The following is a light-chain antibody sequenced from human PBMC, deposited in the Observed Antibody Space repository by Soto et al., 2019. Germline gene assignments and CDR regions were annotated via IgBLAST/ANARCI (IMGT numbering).Light chain of an antibody. V-gene: IGKV3-20*01. Sequence: EIVLTQSPGTLSLSPGECATLSCRASQTIGSSYLAWYQQRPGQAPRLLIYGGANRATGIPDRFSATGSETDFTLAISRLEPEDFAVYYCQQYRTPSQTFGQGTKVE. CDR1: QTIGSSY. J-gene: IGKJ1*01. CDR2: GGA. CDR3: QQYRTPSQT.